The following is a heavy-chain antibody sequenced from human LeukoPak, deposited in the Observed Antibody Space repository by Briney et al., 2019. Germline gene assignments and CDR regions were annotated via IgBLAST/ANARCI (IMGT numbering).Heavy chain of an antibody. D-gene: IGHD2-15*01. J-gene: IGHJ4*02. CDR1: GFTFSTYG. V-gene: IGHV3-30*02. CDR2: IRYDGSNK. CDR3: AKDQIGLPRHYFNY. Sequence: GGSLRLSCAASGFTFSTYGMHWVRQAPGKGLEWVAFIRYDGSNKYYADSVNGRFTISRDNSKNALYLQMNSLRAEDTAVYYCAKDQIGLPRHYFNYWGQGTLVTVSS.